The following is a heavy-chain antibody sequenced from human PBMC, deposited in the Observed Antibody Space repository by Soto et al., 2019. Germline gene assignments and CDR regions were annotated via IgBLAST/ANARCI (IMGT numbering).Heavy chain of an antibody. CDR2: ISSSSSYI. J-gene: IGHJ4*02. Sequence: GGSLRLSCAASGFTFNNYPMNWVRQAPGKGLEWVSSISSSSSYIYYADSVKGRFTISRDNAKNSLYLQMNSLRAEDTAVYYFSRSLGQQNPPRYYWGQGTLVTVSS. V-gene: IGHV3-21*01. CDR3: SRSLGQQNPPRYY. CDR1: GFTFNNYP. D-gene: IGHD6-13*01.